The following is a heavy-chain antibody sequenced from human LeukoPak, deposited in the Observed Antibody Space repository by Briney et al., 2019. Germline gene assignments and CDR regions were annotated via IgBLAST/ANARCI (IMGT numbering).Heavy chain of an antibody. CDR2: IRYYGSNK. CDR1: GFTFSSYD. J-gene: IGHJ4*02. V-gene: IGHV3-30*02. D-gene: IGHD2-15*01. CDR3: AKSFPLPARLGYCSGGSCPFDY. Sequence: SGGSLSLSCAASGFTFSSYDMHCVRQAPGKGLEWVAFIRYYGSNKYYADSVKGRFTISRDNSKNTLYLQMNSLRAEDTAVYYCAKSFPLPARLGYCSGGSCPFDYWGQGTLVTVSS.